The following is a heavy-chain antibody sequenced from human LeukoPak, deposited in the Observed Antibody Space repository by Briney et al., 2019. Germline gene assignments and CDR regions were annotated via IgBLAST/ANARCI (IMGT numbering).Heavy chain of an antibody. CDR1: GYSFTTYW. CDR3: ARARYCSGGSCYAEY. D-gene: IGHD2-15*01. Sequence: LGESLMISCKGSGYSFTTYWIGWVRQMPGKGLEWMGIIYPGDSDTRYSPSFQGQVTISADKSISTAYLQWSSLKASDTAMYYCARARYCSGGSCYAEYWGQGTLVTVSS. V-gene: IGHV5-51*01. J-gene: IGHJ4*02. CDR2: IYPGDSDT.